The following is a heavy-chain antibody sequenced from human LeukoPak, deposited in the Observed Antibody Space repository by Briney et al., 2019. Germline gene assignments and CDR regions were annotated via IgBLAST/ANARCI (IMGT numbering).Heavy chain of an antibody. D-gene: IGHD2-2*02. CDR2: INPNSGGT. CDR3: ARDLDCSSTSCYIRGYYYYYYGMDV. CDR1: GYTFTGYY. V-gene: IGHV1-2*06. J-gene: IGHJ6*02. Sequence: ASVNVSCKASGYTFTGYYMHWVRQAPGQGLEWMGRINPNSGGTNYAQKFQGRVTMTRDTSISTAYMELSRLRSDDTAVYYCARDLDCSSTSCYIRGYYYYYYGMDVWGQGTTVTVSS.